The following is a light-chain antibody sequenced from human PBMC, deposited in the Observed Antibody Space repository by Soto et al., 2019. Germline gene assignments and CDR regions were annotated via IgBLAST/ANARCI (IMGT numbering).Light chain of an antibody. J-gene: IGKJ1*01. V-gene: IGKV1-5*03. CDR2: KAS. Sequence: DIQMTQSPSTLSASVGDRVTITCRASQSISSWLAWYQQKPGRAPKLLIYKASSLETGVPSRFSGSGSGTEFTLIISSLQPDDFAGYYCQQYGSSSPWTFRQGTKVEI. CDR3: QQYGSSSPWT. CDR1: QSISSW.